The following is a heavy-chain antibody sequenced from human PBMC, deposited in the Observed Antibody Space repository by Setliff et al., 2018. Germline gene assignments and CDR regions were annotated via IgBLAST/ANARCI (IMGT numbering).Heavy chain of an antibody. CDR2: ISATGGAT. Sequence: LRLSCAASGFTFSIYSMSWVRQAPGKGLEWVALISATGGATYYADSVKGRLTIFRDNSKNSLYLQMNDLRAEDTAVYYCAKDLASWSPDRWGLGTLVTVSS. CDR3: AKDLASWSPDR. V-gene: IGHV3-23*01. J-gene: IGHJ4*02. D-gene: IGHD3-3*01. CDR1: GFTFSIYS.